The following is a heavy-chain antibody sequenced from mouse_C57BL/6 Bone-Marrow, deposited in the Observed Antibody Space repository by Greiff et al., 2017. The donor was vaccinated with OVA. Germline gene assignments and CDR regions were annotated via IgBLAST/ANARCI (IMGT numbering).Heavy chain of an antibody. CDR3: GPYPAWFAY. J-gene: IGHJ3*01. CDR2: IYPRTGNT. CDR1: GYTFTSYG. D-gene: IGHD2-10*01. V-gene: IGHV1-81*01. Sequence: QVQLQQSGAELARPGASVTLSCKASGYTFTSYGISWVKQRTGQGLEWIGEIYPRTGNTSYNEKFKGKATLTADKSSSTAYMELRSLTSADSAVYFCGPYPAWFAYWGQGNLVTVSA.